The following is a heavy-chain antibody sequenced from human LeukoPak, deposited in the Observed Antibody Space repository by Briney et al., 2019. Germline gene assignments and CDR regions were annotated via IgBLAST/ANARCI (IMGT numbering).Heavy chain of an antibody. D-gene: IGHD1-14*01. Sequence: PGGSLRLSCAASGFTFSDNYMSWLRQAPGRGLEWVSYISGSTTDTNYADSVRGRFTVPRDNAKNALYLQMDSLTVEDTAIYYCIKNTRTPTYWGQGVLVTVSS. CDR3: IKNTRTPTY. V-gene: IGHV3-11*06. CDR2: ISGSTTDT. J-gene: IGHJ4*02. CDR1: GFTFSDNY.